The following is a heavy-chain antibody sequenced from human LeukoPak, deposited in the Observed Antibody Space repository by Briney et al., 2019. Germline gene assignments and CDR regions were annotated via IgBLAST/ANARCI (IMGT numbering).Heavy chain of an antibody. Sequence: SGGSLRLSCAASGFTFSSYGMHWVRQAPGKGLEWVAVISYDGSNKHYADSVKGRFTISRDNSKNTLYLQMNSLRAEDTAVYYCAKGTGYSYGFFYYGVDVWGQGTTVTVSS. CDR1: GFTFSSYG. J-gene: IGHJ6*02. D-gene: IGHD5-18*01. CDR3: AKGTGYSYGFFYYGVDV. V-gene: IGHV3-30*18. CDR2: ISYDGSNK.